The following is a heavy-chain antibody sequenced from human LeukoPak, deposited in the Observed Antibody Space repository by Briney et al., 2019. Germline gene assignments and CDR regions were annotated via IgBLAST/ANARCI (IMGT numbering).Heavy chain of an antibody. Sequence: GGSLRLSCAASGFTFGTYWRSWVRQAPGKGLEWVAVIWYDGSNKYYADSVKGRFTISRDNSKNTLYLQMNSLRAEDAAVYYCAKDPRGSYSRDYYYYMDVWGKGTTVTVSS. V-gene: IGHV3-33*06. J-gene: IGHJ6*03. CDR1: GFTFGTYW. CDR3: AKDPRGSYSRDYYYYMDV. D-gene: IGHD1-26*01. CDR2: IWYDGSNK.